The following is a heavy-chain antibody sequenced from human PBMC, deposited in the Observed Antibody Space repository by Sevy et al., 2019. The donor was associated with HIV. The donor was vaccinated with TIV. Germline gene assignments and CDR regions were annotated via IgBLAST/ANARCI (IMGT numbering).Heavy chain of an antibody. CDR2: SDYSGST. CDR1: GDSISSSFYY. V-gene: IGHV4-39*01. D-gene: IGHD4-4*01. J-gene: IGHJ4*02. Sequence: SETLSLTCTVSGDSISSSFYYWGWIRQPPGKGLELIGSSDYSGSTYYNPSLKSRVTVFVDTSKNQFSLNLSSVTAADTAIYYCARLVYSNYYYFDYWGQGTLVTVSS. CDR3: ARLVYSNYYYFDY.